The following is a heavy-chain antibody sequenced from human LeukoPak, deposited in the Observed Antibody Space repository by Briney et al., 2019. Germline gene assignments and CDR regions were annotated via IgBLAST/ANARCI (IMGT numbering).Heavy chain of an antibody. CDR2: IYPGDSDT. Sequence: GESLKISCKGSGYSFSNDWIGWVRQMPGKGLEWMGIIYPGDSDTRYSPSFQGQVTISADKSISTAYLQWSSLKASDTAMYYCARLAHRYCSSTSCYGIYWFDPWGQGTLVTVSS. CDR3: ARLAHRYCSSTSCYGIYWFDP. V-gene: IGHV5-51*01. D-gene: IGHD2-2*01. J-gene: IGHJ5*02. CDR1: GYSFSNDW.